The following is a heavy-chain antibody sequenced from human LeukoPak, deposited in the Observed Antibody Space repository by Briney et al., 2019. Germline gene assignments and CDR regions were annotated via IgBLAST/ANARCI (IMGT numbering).Heavy chain of an antibody. Sequence: PSETLSLTCTVSGGSINGYYWSWIRQPAGKGLEWIGRIYNSESINYNPSLKSRVTMSIDTSKNQFSLKLNSVTAADTAVYYCARGMSSSYTRDWFDPWGQGALVIVSS. V-gene: IGHV4-4*07. D-gene: IGHD6-13*01. CDR2: IYNSESI. J-gene: IGHJ5*02. CDR1: GGSINGYY. CDR3: ARGMSSSYTRDWFDP.